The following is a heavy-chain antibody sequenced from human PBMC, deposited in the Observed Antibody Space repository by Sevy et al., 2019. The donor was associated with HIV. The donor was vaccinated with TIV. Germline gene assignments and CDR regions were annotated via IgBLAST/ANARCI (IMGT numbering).Heavy chain of an antibody. D-gene: IGHD3-10*01. V-gene: IGHV3-11*01. Sequence: GGSLRLSCAASGFTFSDYYMSWIRQAPGKGLEWVSYISSSGSTIYYADSVKGRFTISRDNAKNSLYLQMNSLRAEDTAVYYCARDVNKVRSLFEPKAGVRARALDYWGQGTLVTVSS. CDR2: ISSSGSTI. J-gene: IGHJ4*02. CDR1: GFTFSDYY. CDR3: ARDVNKVRSLFEPKAGVRARALDY.